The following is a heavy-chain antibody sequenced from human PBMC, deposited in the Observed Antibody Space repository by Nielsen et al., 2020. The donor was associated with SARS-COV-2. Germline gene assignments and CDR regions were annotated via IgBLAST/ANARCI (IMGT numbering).Heavy chain of an antibody. D-gene: IGHD2-2*02. CDR1: GYTFTSYG. CDR3: ARSYCSSTSCYSATRNWYFDL. Sequence: ASVKVSCKASGYTFTSYGISWVRQAPGQGLEWMGWISAYNGNTNYAQKLQGRVTMTTDTSTSTAYMELRSLRSDDTAVYYCARSYCSSTSCYSATRNWYFDLWGRGTLVTVSS. V-gene: IGHV1-18*01. CDR2: ISAYNGNT. J-gene: IGHJ2*01.